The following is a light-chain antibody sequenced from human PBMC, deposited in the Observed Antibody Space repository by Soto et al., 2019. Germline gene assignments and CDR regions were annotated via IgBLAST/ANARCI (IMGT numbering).Light chain of an antibody. Sequence: DIQMTQSPSSLSASVGDTVTITCWSSQDVGRCLSWYQQKPGKAPKILIFAASSLQSGVPSRFSGSGSGTDFTLTITSLQSEDFATYYCQHAKSFPVTFGHGTRPEI. CDR2: AAS. CDR1: QDVGRC. J-gene: IGKJ5*01. V-gene: IGKV1D-12*01. CDR3: QHAKSFPVT.